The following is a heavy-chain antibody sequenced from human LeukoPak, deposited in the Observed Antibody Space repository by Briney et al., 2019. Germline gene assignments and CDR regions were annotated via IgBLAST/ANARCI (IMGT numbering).Heavy chain of an antibody. CDR3: VKDRESGNGVWDAFDI. J-gene: IGHJ3*02. Sequence: GGSLRLSCAASGLTFSRYAMSWARQAPGKGLDWVSSICVTDCLTNYAASVKGRFSISRDNSKNTLYLQMSSLRAEDTAVYYCVKDRESGNGVWDAFDIWGQGTTVIVCS. V-gene: IGHV3-23*01. CDR1: GLTFSRYA. CDR2: ICVTDCLT. D-gene: IGHD1-26*01.